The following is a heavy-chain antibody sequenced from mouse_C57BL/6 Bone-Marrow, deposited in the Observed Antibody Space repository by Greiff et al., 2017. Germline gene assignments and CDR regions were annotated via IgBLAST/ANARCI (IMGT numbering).Heavy chain of an antibody. CDR2: ISYDGSN. Sequence: EVKLMESGPGLVKPSQSLSLTCSVTGYSITSGYYWNWIRQFPGNKLEWMGYISYDGSNNYNPSLKNRISITRDTSKNQFFLKLNSVTTEDTATYYCARGRPSMDYWGQGASVTVSS. J-gene: IGHJ4*01. V-gene: IGHV3-6*01. CDR3: ARGRPSMDY. CDR1: GYSITSGYY. D-gene: IGHD1-2*01.